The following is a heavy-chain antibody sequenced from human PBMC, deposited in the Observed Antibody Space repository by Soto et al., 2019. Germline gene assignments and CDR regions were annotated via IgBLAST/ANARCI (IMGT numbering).Heavy chain of an antibody. CDR3: ARPFSSGWYGDFDF. Sequence: VQLAESGGGLVQPGGSLRLSCAASGFAFSSYAMHWVRRAPGKGLEWVAVVSYDASDKYYADSVKGRFTISRDNSKKTMYLQMSSLRAEDTAVYYCARPFSSGWYGDFDFWGQGTLVAVSS. J-gene: IGHJ4*02. CDR1: GFAFSSYA. D-gene: IGHD6-19*01. V-gene: IGHV3-30-3*01. CDR2: VSYDASDK.